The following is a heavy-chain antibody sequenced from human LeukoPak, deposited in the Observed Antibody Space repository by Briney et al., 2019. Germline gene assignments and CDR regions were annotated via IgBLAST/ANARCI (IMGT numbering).Heavy chain of an antibody. V-gene: IGHV4-4*07. Sequence: PSETLSLTCTVSGGAISSYYWSWIRQPAGKGLEWIGRIYTSGSTNYNPSLKSRVTMSVDTSKNQFSLKLSSVTAADTAVYYCASAGGYYDGSADAFDIWGQGTMVTVSS. J-gene: IGHJ3*02. CDR3: ASAGGYYDGSADAFDI. CDR1: GGAISSYY. CDR2: IYTSGST. D-gene: IGHD3-22*01.